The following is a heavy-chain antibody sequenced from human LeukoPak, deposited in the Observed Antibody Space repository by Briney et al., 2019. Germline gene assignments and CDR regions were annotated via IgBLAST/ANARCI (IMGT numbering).Heavy chain of an antibody. Sequence: GGSLRLSCAASGFTFSTYNMNWVRQALGKGLEWVSSISSSSSYMYYADSVKGRFTISRDNAKNSLYLQMNSLRAEDTAVYYCAKGGNWYNNWGQGTLVTVSS. J-gene: IGHJ5*02. V-gene: IGHV3-21*01. CDR2: ISSSSSYM. CDR3: AKGGNWYNN. CDR1: GFTFSTYN. D-gene: IGHD3-16*01.